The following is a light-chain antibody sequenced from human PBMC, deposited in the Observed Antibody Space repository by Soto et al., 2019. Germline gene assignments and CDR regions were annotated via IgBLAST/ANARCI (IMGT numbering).Light chain of an antibody. CDR3: QQSGSSPPKYT. J-gene: IGKJ2*01. V-gene: IGKV3-20*01. CDR1: QSVSSSY. Sequence: EIVLTQSPGTLSLSPGERATLSCRASQSVSSSYLAWYQQKPGQAPRLLLYDASSRATGIPDRFSGSGSGTDFTLTISRLEPEDFAVYYYQQSGSSPPKYTFGQGTKLEIK. CDR2: DAS.